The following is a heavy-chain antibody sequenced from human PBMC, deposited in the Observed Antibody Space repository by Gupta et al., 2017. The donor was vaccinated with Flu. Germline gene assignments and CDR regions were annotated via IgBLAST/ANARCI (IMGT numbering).Heavy chain of an antibody. Sequence: IPRVRQAPGQGLEWTGRINPSSGGTHYAKNCQCRVTMTRETSISTAYMDRVRLRSVEGDVDYCARVWRDYVSGSYYSIDYWGQGTMVTVSS. CDR2: INPSSGGT. J-gene: IGHJ4*02. V-gene: IGHV1-2*05. D-gene: IGHD3-10*01. CDR3: ARVWRDYVSGSYYSIDY.